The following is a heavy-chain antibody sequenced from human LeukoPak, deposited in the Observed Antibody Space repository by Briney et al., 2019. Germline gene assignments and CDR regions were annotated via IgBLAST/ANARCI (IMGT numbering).Heavy chain of an antibody. CDR2: IYYSGST. V-gene: IGHV4-59*12. CDR1: GGSISSYY. CDR3: ASRAKWWLEGYYFDY. D-gene: IGHD2-15*01. J-gene: IGHJ4*02. Sequence: SETLSLTCTVSGGSISSYYWSWIRQPPGKGLEWIGYIYYSGSTNYNPSLKSRVTISVDTSKNQFSLKLSSVTAADTAVYYCASRAKWWLEGYYFDYWGQGTLVTVSS.